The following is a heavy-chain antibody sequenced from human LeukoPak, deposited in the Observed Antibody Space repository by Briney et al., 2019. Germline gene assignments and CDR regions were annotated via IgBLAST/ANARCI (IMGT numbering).Heavy chain of an antibody. Sequence: ASVKVSCKASGYTFTSYGISWVRQAPGQGLEWMGWISAYNGNTNYAQKLQGRVTMTTDTSTSTAYMELRSLRSDDTAVYYCARAVIYFTSGKTHAFDIWGQGTMVTVSS. J-gene: IGHJ3*02. D-gene: IGHD3-10*01. CDR1: GYTFTSYG. CDR3: ARAVIYFTSGKTHAFDI. CDR2: ISAYNGNT. V-gene: IGHV1-18*01.